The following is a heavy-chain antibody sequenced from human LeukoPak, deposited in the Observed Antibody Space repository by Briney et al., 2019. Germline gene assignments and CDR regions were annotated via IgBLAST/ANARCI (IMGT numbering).Heavy chain of an antibody. D-gene: IGHD6-13*01. CDR2: IIPIFGTA. V-gene: IGHV1-69*13. Sequence: GASVKVSCKASGGTFSSYAISWVRQAPGQGLEWMGGIIPIFGTANYAQKFQGRVTITADESTSTAYMELSSLRSEDTAVYYCAREGVLQQLARGFWYYYMDVWGKGTTVTVSS. CDR1: GGTFSSYA. J-gene: IGHJ6*03. CDR3: AREGVLQQLARGFWYYYMDV.